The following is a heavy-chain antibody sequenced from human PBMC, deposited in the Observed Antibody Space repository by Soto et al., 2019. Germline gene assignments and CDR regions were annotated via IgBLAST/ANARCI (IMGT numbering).Heavy chain of an antibody. J-gene: IGHJ4*02. V-gene: IGHV3-21*01. D-gene: IGHD6-13*01. CDR1: GFTFSSYT. CDR2: ISSDSSYI. CDR3: ARDPGAAAGTG. Sequence: VQLVESGGGVVQPGRSLRLSCAASGFTFSSYTMNWVRQAPGKGLEWVSSISSDSSYIYYADSVKGRFTISRDNAENSLYLQMNSLRAEDTAVYYCARDPGAAAGTGWGQGTLVTVSS.